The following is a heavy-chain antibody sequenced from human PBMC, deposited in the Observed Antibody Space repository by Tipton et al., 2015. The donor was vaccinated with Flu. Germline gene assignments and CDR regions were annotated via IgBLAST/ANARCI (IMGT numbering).Heavy chain of an antibody. D-gene: IGHD6-6*01. CDR3: ARGSSSSSGYSHYYGMDV. Sequence: TLSLTCSVSGGSFRSGGYYWTWIRQHPGGGLEWIGYIYYTGRTNYNPSLKSRVTMSLDTPKNQFSLNLNSVTAADTAVYYCARGSSSSSGYSHYYGMDVWGQGTTFTVS. J-gene: IGHJ6*02. CDR2: IYYTGRT. CDR1: GGSFRSGGYY. V-gene: IGHV4-31*03.